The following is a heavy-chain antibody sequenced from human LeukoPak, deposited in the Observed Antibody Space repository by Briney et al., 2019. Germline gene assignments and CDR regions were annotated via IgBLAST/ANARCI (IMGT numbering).Heavy chain of an antibody. Sequence: GGSLRLSCAASGFTFSSYGMYWVRQAPGKGLEWVAVISYDGSNKYYADSVKGRFTISRDNSKNTLYLQMNSLRAEDTAVYYCAKVSRYGSGSWSSYYYYGMDVWGQGTTVTVSS. V-gene: IGHV3-30*18. CDR3: AKVSRYGSGSWSSYYYYGMDV. J-gene: IGHJ6*02. CDR2: ISYDGSNK. D-gene: IGHD3-10*01. CDR1: GFTFSSYG.